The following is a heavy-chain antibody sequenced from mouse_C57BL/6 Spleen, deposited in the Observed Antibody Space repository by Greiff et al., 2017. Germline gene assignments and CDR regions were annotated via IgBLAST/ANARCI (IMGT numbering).Heavy chain of an antibody. Sequence: VQLQQSGAELVKPGASVKLSCKASGYTFTSYWMHWVKQRPGQGLEWIGNINPSNGDTNYNEKFKGKATLTVDKSSSTAYMQLSSLTSEDSAVYYCARGGYYPFAYWGQGTLVTVAA. CDR1: GYTFTSYW. V-gene: IGHV1-53*01. CDR3: ARGGYYPFAY. CDR2: INPSNGDT. D-gene: IGHD1-1*01. J-gene: IGHJ3*01.